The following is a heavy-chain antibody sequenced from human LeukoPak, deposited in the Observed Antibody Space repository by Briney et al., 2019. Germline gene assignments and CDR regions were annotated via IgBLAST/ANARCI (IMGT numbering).Heavy chain of an antibody. CDR2: ISSSSSYI. CDR1: GFTFSSYS. J-gene: IGHJ4*02. Sequence: GGSLRLSRAASGFTFSSYSMNWVRQAPGKGLEWVSSISSSSSYIYYADSVKGRFTISRDNAKNSLYLQMNSLRAEDTAVYYCARHYDYQREVFFDYWGQGTLVTVSS. V-gene: IGHV3-21*01. D-gene: IGHD3-22*01. CDR3: ARHYDYQREVFFDY.